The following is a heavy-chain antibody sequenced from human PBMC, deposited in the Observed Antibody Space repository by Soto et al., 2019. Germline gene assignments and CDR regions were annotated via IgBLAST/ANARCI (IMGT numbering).Heavy chain of an antibody. D-gene: IGHD4-17*01. CDR1: GFTFSSYA. CDR2: ISGTGGST. Sequence: GGSLRLSCAASGFTFSSYAMSWVRQAPGKGLEWVSAISGTGGSTNYADSVKGRFTISRDNSKNTLYLQMNSLRAGDTAVYYCAKAYGDYVFDYWGQGTLVTVSS. CDR3: AKAYGDYVFDY. J-gene: IGHJ4*02. V-gene: IGHV3-23*01.